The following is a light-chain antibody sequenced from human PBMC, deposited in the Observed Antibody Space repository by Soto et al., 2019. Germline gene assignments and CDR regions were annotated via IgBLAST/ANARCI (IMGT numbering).Light chain of an antibody. CDR3: QQFGGSPLFT. J-gene: IGKJ3*01. CDR2: AAS. Sequence: EIVLTQSPGTLSLSPGERATLSCRASQSISSSYLAWYQQKPGQAPRLLIYAASTRATGIPDRFSGSGSGTHFTLTINRLEPEDFAVYFCQQFGGSPLFTFGPGTKVDIK. V-gene: IGKV3-20*01. CDR1: QSISSSY.